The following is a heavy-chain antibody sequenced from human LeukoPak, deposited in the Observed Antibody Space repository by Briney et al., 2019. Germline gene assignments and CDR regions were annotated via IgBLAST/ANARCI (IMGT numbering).Heavy chain of an antibody. D-gene: IGHD3-3*01. V-gene: IGHV4-39*01. Sequence: SETLSLTCTVSGGSISSSSYYWGWIRQPPGKGLEWIGSIYYSGSTYYKPSLKSRVTISVDTSKNQFSLKLSSVTAADTAVYYCARGDWSGYVSPYNWFDPWGQGTLVTVSS. CDR3: ARGDWSGYVSPYNWFDP. CDR1: GGSISSSSYY. CDR2: IYYSGST. J-gene: IGHJ5*02.